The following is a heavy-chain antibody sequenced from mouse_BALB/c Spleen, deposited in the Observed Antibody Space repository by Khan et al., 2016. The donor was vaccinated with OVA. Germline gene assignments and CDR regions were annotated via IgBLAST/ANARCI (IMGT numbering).Heavy chain of an antibody. CDR1: GFSLDKYS. D-gene: IGHD2-4*01. CDR2: IWSAGST. Sequence: QVQLQQSGPGLVQPSQSLSITCTVSGFSLDKYSVHWIRQSPGKGLEWLGVIWSAGSTDYNAAFISSLTITKDHSRSQVFFKVNSLQPNDTAIYYGARRGYDYGRGALFAYWGQGTLVTVSA. CDR3: ARRGYDYGRGALFAY. J-gene: IGHJ3*01. V-gene: IGHV2-2*02.